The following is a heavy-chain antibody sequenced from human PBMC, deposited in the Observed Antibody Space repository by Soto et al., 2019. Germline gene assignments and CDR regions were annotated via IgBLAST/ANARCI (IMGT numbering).Heavy chain of an antibody. CDR2: IYYSGST. Sequence: SETLSLTCTVSGGSISSGDYYWSWIRQPPGKGLEWIGYIYYSGSTYYNPSLKSRVTISVDTSKNQFSLKLSSVTAADTAVYYCARGAKMLWFGELLSSATNWFDPWGQGTLVTVSS. CDR3: ARGAKMLWFGELLSSATNWFDP. J-gene: IGHJ5*02. CDR1: GGSISSGDYY. V-gene: IGHV4-30-4*01. D-gene: IGHD3-10*01.